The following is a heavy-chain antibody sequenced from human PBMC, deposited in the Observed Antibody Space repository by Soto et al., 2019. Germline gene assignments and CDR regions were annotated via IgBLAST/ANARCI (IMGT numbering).Heavy chain of an antibody. CDR1: GDSIIGIYH. D-gene: IGHD4-4*01. CDR3: ARDFQDDYSNYGTFDY. Sequence: SETLSLTCAVSGDSIIGIYHWAWIRQSPGRGLEWIASIYHTGTTYYTPSLESRVTISVDTSKNQFSLKLSSVTTADTAVYYCARDFQDDYSNYGTFDYWGQGTLVTVSS. J-gene: IGHJ4*02. CDR2: IYHTGTT. V-gene: IGHV4-38-2*02.